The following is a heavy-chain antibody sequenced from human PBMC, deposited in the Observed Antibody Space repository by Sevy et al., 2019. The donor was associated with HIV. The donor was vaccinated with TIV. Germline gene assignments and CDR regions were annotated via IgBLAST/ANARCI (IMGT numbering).Heavy chain of an antibody. CDR2: ISTGTDHI. Sequence: GGSLRLSCTASGYTFPAFSFNWVRQAPGKGLEWLSYISTGTDHIHYADSAKGRSTISRDEDMNSVYLEMKSLRDQDTALYNCVRRGVDEYNVYFDLWGQGTLVTVSS. D-gene: IGHD3-10*01. CDR1: GYTFPAFS. J-gene: IGHJ4*02. CDR3: VRRGVDEYNVYFDL. V-gene: IGHV3-48*02.